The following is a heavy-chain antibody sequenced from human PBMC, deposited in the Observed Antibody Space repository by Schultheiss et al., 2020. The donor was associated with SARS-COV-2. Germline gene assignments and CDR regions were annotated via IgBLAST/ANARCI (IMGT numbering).Heavy chain of an antibody. CDR3: ARDGPWDGGKATPYFQH. CDR1: GFTFSDYY. V-gene: IGHV3-11*04. J-gene: IGHJ1*01. D-gene: IGHD2-15*01. CDR2: ISSSGCSI. Sequence: GGSLRLSCVASGFTFSDYYMSWIRQAPGKGLEWVSYISSSGCSIYYVDSVKGRFTISRDNAEKSLYLQMNSLRAEDTAVYYCARDGPWDGGKATPYFQHWGQGTLVTVSS.